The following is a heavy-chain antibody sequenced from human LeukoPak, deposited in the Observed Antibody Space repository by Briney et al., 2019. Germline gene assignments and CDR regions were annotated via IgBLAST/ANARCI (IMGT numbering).Heavy chain of an antibody. J-gene: IGHJ3*02. D-gene: IGHD6-13*01. Sequence: GGSLRLSCAASGFTFDDYAMHWVRQAPGKGLEWVSGISWNSGSIGYADSVKGRFTISRDNAKNSLYLQMNSPRAEDMALYYCAKDLRSSSWDAFDIWGQGTMVTVSS. V-gene: IGHV3-9*03. CDR1: GFTFDDYA. CDR3: AKDLRSSSWDAFDI. CDR2: ISWNSGSI.